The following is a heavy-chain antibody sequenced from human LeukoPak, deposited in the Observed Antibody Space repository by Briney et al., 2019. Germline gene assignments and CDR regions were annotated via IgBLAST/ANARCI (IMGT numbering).Heavy chain of an antibody. CDR1: GYTFTGYY. D-gene: IGHD6-6*01. Sequence: SVKVSCKASGYTFTGYYMHWVRQAPGQGLEWMGRINPNSGGTNYAHKFQGRVTMTRDTSISTAYMELSRLRSDDTAVYYCAREIRGGSSSSGVGYYFDYWGQGTLVAVSS. J-gene: IGHJ4*02. CDR3: AREIRGGSSSSGVGYYFDY. CDR2: INPNSGGT. V-gene: IGHV1-2*06.